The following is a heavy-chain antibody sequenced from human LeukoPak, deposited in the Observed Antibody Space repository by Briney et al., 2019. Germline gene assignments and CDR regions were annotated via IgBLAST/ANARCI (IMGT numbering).Heavy chain of an antibody. CDR3: ANGRFWSGYYRY. Sequence: GGSLRLSCAASGFTFSSYAMSWVRQAPGKGLEWASAISGSGGSTYYADSVKGRFTISRDNSKNTLYLQMNSLRAEDTAVYYCANGRFWSGYYRYWGQGTLVTVSS. CDR2: ISGSGGST. J-gene: IGHJ4*02. CDR1: GFTFSSYA. D-gene: IGHD3-3*01. V-gene: IGHV3-23*01.